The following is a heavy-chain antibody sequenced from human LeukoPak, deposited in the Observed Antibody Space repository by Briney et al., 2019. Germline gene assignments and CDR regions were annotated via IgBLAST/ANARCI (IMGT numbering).Heavy chain of an antibody. CDR2: IYYSGST. CDR1: GGSIGSYY. CDR3: ARGAANPLNYYYYMDV. D-gene: IGHD4/OR15-4a*01. Sequence: SETLSLTCTVSGGSIGSYYWSWIRQPPGKGLEWIGYIYYSGSTNYNPSLKSRVTISVDTSKNQFSLKLSSVTAADTAVYYCARGAANPLNYYYYMDVWGKGTTVTVSS. J-gene: IGHJ6*03. V-gene: IGHV4-59*01.